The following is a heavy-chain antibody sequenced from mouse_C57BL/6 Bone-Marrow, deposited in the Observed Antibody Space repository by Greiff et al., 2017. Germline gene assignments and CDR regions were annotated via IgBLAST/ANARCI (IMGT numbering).Heavy chain of an antibody. CDR3: AREWVSQANWVFYYAMDY. J-gene: IGHJ4*01. V-gene: IGHV1-64*01. CDR2: IHPNSGST. D-gene: IGHD4-1*01. Sequence: QVQLQQPGAELVKPGASVKLSCKASGYTFTSYWMHWVKQRPGQGLEWIGMIHPNSGSTNYNEKFKSKATLTVDKSSSTAYMQLSSLTSEDAAVYYCAREWVSQANWVFYYAMDYWGQGTSVTVSS. CDR1: GYTFTSYW.